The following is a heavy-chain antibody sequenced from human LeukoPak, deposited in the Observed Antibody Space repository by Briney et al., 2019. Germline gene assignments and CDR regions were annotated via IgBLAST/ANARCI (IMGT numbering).Heavy chain of an antibody. CDR2: IIPIFGTA. Sequence: SVKVSCKASGGTFSSYAISWVRQAPGQGLEWMGGIIPIFGTANYAQKFQGRVTVTTDESTSTAYMELSSLRSEDTAVYYCAVIAAHTLDYWGQGTLVTVSS. J-gene: IGHJ4*02. D-gene: IGHD6-6*01. CDR1: GGTFSSYA. V-gene: IGHV1-69*05. CDR3: AVIAAHTLDY.